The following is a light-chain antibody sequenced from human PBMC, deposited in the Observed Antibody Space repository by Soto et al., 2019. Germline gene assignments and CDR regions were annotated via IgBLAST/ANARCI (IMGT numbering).Light chain of an antibody. CDR3: QQYSNWPLT. J-gene: IGKJ1*01. Sequence: EILMTQSPATLSVSPGERATLSCRASQSVSSNLAWYQQKPGQAPRLLIYHTSTRATGIPARFSGSGSGTEFTLTISSLQSEDFAVYYCQQYSNWPLTFGHGTKVEIK. V-gene: IGKV3-15*01. CDR2: HTS. CDR1: QSVSSN.